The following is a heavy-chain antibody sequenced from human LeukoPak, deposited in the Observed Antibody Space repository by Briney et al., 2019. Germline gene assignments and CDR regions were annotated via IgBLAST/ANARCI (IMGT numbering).Heavy chain of an antibody. J-gene: IGHJ5*02. CDR1: GGSISSSNW. Sequence: MTSGTLSLTCAVSGGSISSSNWWSWVRQPPGKGLEWFGEIYHSGDTNYSPSPKSRVTISLDKSKNQFSLKLSSVTAADTAVYYCARGLVTAPSNNWFDPWGQGTLVTVSS. D-gene: IGHD2-21*02. V-gene: IGHV4-4*02. CDR3: ARGLVTAPSNNWFDP. CDR2: IYHSGDT.